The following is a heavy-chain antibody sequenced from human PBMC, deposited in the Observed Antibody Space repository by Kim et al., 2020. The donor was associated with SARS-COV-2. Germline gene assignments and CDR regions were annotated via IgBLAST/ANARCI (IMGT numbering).Heavy chain of an antibody. CDR2: ISAYNGNT. V-gene: IGHV1-18*04. Sequence: ASVKVSCKASGYTFTSYGISWVRQAPGQGLEWMGWISAYNGNTNYAQKLQGRVTMTTDTSTSTAYMELRSLRSDDTAVYYCAVFGELRNINWFDPWGQGTLVTVSS. CDR1: GYTFTSYG. D-gene: IGHD3-10*01. CDR3: AVFGELRNINWFDP. J-gene: IGHJ5*02.